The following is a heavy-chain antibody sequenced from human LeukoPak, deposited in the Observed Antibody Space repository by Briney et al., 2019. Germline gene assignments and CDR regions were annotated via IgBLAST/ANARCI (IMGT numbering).Heavy chain of an antibody. CDR2: IYPGDSDT. CDR3: ARLRGGDGYNTYYFDY. V-gene: IGHV5-51*01. D-gene: IGHD5-24*01. Sequence: GESLKISCKGSGYSFTTYWIAWVRQMPGKGLEWMGIIYPGDSDTTYSPSFQGQVPISADRSISTAYLQWSSLKASDTAMYYCARLRGGDGYNTYYFDYWGQGTLVTVSS. CDR1: GYSFTTYW. J-gene: IGHJ4*02.